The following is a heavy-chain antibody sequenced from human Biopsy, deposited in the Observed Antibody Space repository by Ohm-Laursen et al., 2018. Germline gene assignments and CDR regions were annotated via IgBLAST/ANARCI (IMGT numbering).Heavy chain of an antibody. V-gene: IGHV4-59*12. CDR3: AKARTLDTAIDFDY. J-gene: IGHJ4*02. D-gene: IGHD5-18*01. Sequence: GTLSLTCTVSRDSISNYYWTWIRQSPGKGLEWIGYIYYTGSTNYNPSVKSRVTISVDASMNQFSLKLTSVTAADTAVYYCAKARTLDTAIDFDYWGQGTLVTVSS. CDR2: IYYTGST. CDR1: RDSISNYY.